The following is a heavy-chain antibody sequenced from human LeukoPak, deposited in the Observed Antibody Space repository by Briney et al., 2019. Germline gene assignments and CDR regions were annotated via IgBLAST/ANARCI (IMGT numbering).Heavy chain of an antibody. D-gene: IGHD3-10*01. CDR1: GYTFTSYD. CDR2: MNPNSGNT. Sequence: GASVKVSCKASGYTFTSYDINWVRQATGQGLEWMGWMNPNSGNTGYAQKFQGRVTMTRNTSISTAYMELSSLRPEDTAVYYCARSHYYGSNHPIDYFDYWGQGTLVTVSS. CDR3: ARSHYYGSNHPIDYFDY. J-gene: IGHJ4*02. V-gene: IGHV1-8*01.